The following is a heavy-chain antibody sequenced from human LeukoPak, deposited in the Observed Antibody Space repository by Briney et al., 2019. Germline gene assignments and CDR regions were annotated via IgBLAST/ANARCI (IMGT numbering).Heavy chain of an antibody. Sequence: SESLSLTCAVSGCTISSYYWSWIRQPPGQGLEWIGYIYYSGSTTYNPSLKSRVTISVDTSKNQFSLKLSSVTAADTAVYYCARVDRKIVVVEENWFDPWGQGTLVTVSS. J-gene: IGHJ5*02. CDR3: ARVDRKIVVVEENWFDP. CDR2: IYYSGST. CDR1: GCTISSYY. V-gene: IGHV4-59*01. D-gene: IGHD3-22*01.